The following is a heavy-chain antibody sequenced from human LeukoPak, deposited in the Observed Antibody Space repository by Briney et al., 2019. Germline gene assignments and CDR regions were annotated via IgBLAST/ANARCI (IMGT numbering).Heavy chain of an antibody. Sequence: ASVKVSCKASGYTFTSYAMNWVRQAPGQGLEWMGWINTNTGNPTHAQGFTGRFVFSLDTSVSTAYLQISSLKAEDAAVYYCARAPGLLWFGELSTTGNNWFDPWGQGTLVTVSS. J-gene: IGHJ5*02. CDR1: GYTFTSYA. CDR3: ARAPGLLWFGELSTTGNNWFDP. CDR2: INTNTGNP. V-gene: IGHV7-4-1*02. D-gene: IGHD3-10*01.